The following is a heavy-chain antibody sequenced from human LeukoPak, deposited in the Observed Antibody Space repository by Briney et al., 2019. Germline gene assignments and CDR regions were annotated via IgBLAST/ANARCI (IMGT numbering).Heavy chain of an antibody. CDR1: EFNFNKYG. V-gene: IGHV3-30*18. Sequence: PGGSLRLSCAASEFNFNKYGVHWVRKAPGKGLEWVAVISYDGNNKYYADSVKGRFTISRDNSKNTLYLQMNSLRAEDTAVYYCAKLGMRYCSGGSCHQGDYWGQGTLVTVSS. CDR2: ISYDGNNK. J-gene: IGHJ4*02. D-gene: IGHD2-15*01. CDR3: AKLGMRYCSGGSCHQGDY.